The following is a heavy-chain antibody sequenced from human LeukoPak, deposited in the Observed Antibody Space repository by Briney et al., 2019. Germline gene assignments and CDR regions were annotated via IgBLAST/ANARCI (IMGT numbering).Heavy chain of an antibody. V-gene: IGHV3-49*04. CDR3: TRGFDGLWSFYFDY. J-gene: IGHJ4*02. Sequence: GGSLSLSCTASGFTFGDYAMSWARQAPGKGREWVGFIRRKAYGGTTEYAASVKGRFTISRDDSKSIAYLQMNSLKTEDTSVYYCTRGFDGLWSFYFDYWGQGTLVTVSS. CDR1: GFTFGDYA. D-gene: IGHD5-18*01. CDR2: IRRKAYGGTT.